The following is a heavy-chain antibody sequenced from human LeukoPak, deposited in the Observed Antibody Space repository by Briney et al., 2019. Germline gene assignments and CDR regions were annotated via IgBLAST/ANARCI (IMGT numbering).Heavy chain of an antibody. D-gene: IGHD5-18*01. J-gene: IGHJ3*02. CDR1: GGTFNNYA. V-gene: IGHV1-69*06. CDR2: IIPIFGTA. Sequence: SVKVSCKASGGTFNNYAISWVRQAPGQGLEWMGGIIPIFGTANYAQKSQGRVTITADKSTSTAYMELSSLRSEDTAVYYCARDFWGTAMVMRAPLGAFDIWGQGTMVTVSS. CDR3: ARDFWGTAMVMRAPLGAFDI.